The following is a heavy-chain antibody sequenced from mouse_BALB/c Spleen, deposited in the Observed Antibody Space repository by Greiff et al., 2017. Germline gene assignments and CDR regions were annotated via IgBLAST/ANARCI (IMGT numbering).Heavy chain of an antibody. V-gene: IGHV2-9*02. CDR1: GFSLTSYG. J-gene: IGHJ1*01. D-gene: IGHD1-1*01. CDR2: IWAGGST. CDR3: ARSSDDCSCNWYFDD. Sequence: VKLVESGPGLVAPSQSLSISCTVSGFSLTSYGVHWVRQPPGKGLEWLGVIWAGGSTNYNSALMSRLSTSKDNSKSQVFLKMNSLQTDDTAVYYCARSSDDCSCNWYFDDWGAGTTVTVSS.